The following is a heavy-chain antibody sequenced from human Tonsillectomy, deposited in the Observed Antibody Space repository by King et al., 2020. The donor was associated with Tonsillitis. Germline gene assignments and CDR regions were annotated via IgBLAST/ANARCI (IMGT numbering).Heavy chain of an antibody. J-gene: IGHJ6*02. Sequence: VQLVESGGGVVQPGRSLRLSCAASGFTFSNYGMHWVRQAPGKGLEWVALIWYDGSYKFYAGSVKGRFTISRDNSKNTLYLQMNSLRAEDTAVYDCARDRDILTGYYYYGLDVWGQGTTVTVSS. CDR3: ARDRDILTGYYYYGLDV. CDR1: GFTFSNYG. V-gene: IGHV3-33*01. D-gene: IGHD3-9*01. CDR2: IWYDGSYK.